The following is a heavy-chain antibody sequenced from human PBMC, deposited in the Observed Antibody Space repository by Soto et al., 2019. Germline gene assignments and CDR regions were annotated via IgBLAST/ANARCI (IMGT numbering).Heavy chain of an antibody. CDR3: ARPGGSGYLLGYYYYGMDV. V-gene: IGHV4-34*01. Sequence: PSETLSLTCAVYGGSFSGYYWSWIRQPPGKGLEWIGEINHSGSTNYNPSLKSRVTISVDTSKNQFSLKLSSVTAADTAVYYCARPGGSGYLLGYYYYGMDVWGQGTTVTVSS. J-gene: IGHJ6*02. CDR1: GGSFSGYY. CDR2: INHSGST. D-gene: IGHD3-3*01.